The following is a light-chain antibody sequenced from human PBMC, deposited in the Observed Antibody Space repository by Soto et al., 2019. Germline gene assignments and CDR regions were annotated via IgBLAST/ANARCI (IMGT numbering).Light chain of an antibody. J-gene: IGLJ1*01. V-gene: IGLV2-23*02. CDR2: EVS. Sequence: QSVLTQPASVSGSPRPSITISCTETSSDVGSYNLVSWYQQHPGKAPKLMIYEVSKRPSGVSNRFSGSKSGNTASLTISGLQAEDEADYYCCSYAGSSTFFYVFGTGTKVTVL. CDR1: SSDVGSYNL. CDR3: CSYAGSSTFFYV.